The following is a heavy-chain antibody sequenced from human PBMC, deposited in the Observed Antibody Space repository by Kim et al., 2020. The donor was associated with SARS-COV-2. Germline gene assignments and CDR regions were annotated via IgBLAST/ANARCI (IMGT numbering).Heavy chain of an antibody. V-gene: IGHV4-34*01. CDR1: GGSFSGYY. J-gene: IGHJ6*02. CDR2: INHSGST. CDR3: ARYKGRTIWGYYYGMDV. D-gene: IGHD3-9*01. Sequence: SETLSLTCAVYGGSFSGYYWSWIRQPPGKGLEWIGEINHSGSTNYNPSLKSRVTISVDTSKNQFSLKLSSVTAADTAVYYCARYKGRTIWGYYYGMDVWGQGTTVTVSS.